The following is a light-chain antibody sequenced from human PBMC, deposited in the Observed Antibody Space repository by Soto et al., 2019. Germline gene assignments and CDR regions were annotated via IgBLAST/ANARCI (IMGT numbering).Light chain of an antibody. CDR1: QSVSSSY. V-gene: IGKV3-20*01. Sequence: EIVLTQSPGTLSLSPGERATLSCTASQSVSSSYLAWYQQRPGQAPRLLIYAASSRATGIPDRFSGSGSGTDFTLTISRLEPEDFAAYYCQHFGDSPWTFGQGTKVEIK. CDR2: AAS. J-gene: IGKJ1*01. CDR3: QHFGDSPWT.